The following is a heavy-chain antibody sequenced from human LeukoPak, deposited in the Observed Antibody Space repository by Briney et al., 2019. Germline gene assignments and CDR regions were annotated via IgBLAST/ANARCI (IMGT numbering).Heavy chain of an antibody. CDR2: ISAYNGNT. D-gene: IGHD3-10*01. J-gene: IGHJ4*02. CDR1: GYTSTSYY. V-gene: IGHV1-18*04. Sequence: ASVKVSCKASGYTSTSYYTHWVRQAPGQGLEWMGWISAYNGNTNYAQKLQGRVTMTTDTSTTTAYMELRSLRSDDTAVYYCARANYHGSGSYCDYWGQGTLVTVSS. CDR3: ARANYHGSGSYCDY.